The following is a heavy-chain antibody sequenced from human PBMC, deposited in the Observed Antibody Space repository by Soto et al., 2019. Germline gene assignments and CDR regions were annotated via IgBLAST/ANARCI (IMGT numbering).Heavy chain of an antibody. J-gene: IGHJ3*02. CDR2: INHSGST. Sequence: SETLSLTCAVYGGSFSGYYWSWIRQPPGKGLEWIGEINHSGSTNYNPSLKSRVTISVDTSKNQFSLKLSSVTAADTAVYYCARGCSSTSCYDIWGQGTMVTVSS. CDR1: GGSFSGYY. CDR3: ARGCSSTSCYDI. V-gene: IGHV4-34*01. D-gene: IGHD2-2*01.